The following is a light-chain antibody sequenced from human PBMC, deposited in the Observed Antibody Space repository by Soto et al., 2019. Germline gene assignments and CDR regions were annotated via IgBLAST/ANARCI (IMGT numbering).Light chain of an antibody. Sequence: QSVLTQPPSVSGAPGQRVTISCTGSSSNIGAGYVVHWYQQLPGTAPKLLIYGNSNRPSGVPDRFSGSKSGTSASLAITGLQAEDEADYYCQSYDTSRSVVFGGGTKVTVL. CDR2: GNS. J-gene: IGLJ2*01. CDR1: SSNIGAGYV. CDR3: QSYDTSRSVV. V-gene: IGLV1-40*01.